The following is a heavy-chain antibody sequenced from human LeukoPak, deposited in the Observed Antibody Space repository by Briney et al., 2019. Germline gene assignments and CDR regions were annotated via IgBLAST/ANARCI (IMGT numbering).Heavy chain of an antibody. CDR3: ATYDNWVAGDV. Sequence: GGSLRLSCAASEFMFSDYWMSWVRQAPGKGPEWVASINKDGSEEYYADSVRGRFTVSRDNAKNSLFLQMNNLRVEDTAIYYCATYDNWVAGDVWGQGTTVSVSS. J-gene: IGHJ6*02. CDR2: INKDGSEE. CDR1: EFMFSDYW. D-gene: IGHD1-1*01. V-gene: IGHV3-7*01.